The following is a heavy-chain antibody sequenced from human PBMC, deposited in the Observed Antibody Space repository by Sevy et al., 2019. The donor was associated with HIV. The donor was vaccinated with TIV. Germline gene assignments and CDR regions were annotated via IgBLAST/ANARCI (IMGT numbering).Heavy chain of an antibody. CDR3: ARDSPAVATDYFAY. CDR2: ISGYTGET. Sequence: ASVKVSCKTSGYTFTRHGISWVRQAPGQGLEWMGWISGYTGETNVAHEFQARVSLTIDTSTDTAYMELRSMRSDGTAVYYCARDSPAVATDYFAYWGQGTLVTVSS. V-gene: IGHV1-18*01. D-gene: IGHD2-15*01. J-gene: IGHJ4*02. CDR1: GYTFTRHG.